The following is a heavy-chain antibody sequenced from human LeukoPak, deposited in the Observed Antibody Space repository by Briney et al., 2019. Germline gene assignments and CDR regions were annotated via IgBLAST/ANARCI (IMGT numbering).Heavy chain of an antibody. CDR1: GFTFSSYA. V-gene: IGHV3-23*01. D-gene: IGHD3-10*01. CDR3: AEVGSGEYYFDY. CDR2: ISGSGGST. Sequence: GGSLRLSCAASGFTFSSYAMSWVRQAPGKGLEWVSAISGSGGSTYYADSVKGRFTISRDNSKNTLYLQMNSLRAEDTAVYYCAEVGSGEYYFDYWGQGTLVTVSS. J-gene: IGHJ4*02.